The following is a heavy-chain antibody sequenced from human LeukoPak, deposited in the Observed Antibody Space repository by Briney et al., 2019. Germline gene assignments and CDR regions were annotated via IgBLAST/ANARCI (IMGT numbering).Heavy chain of an antibody. J-gene: IGHJ4*02. D-gene: IGHD2-15*01. V-gene: IGHV3-21*04. CDR2: ISSSSSYI. CDR3: AKDTGIVVVIAAMIN. CDR1: GFTFSSYS. Sequence: GGSLRLSCAASGFTFSSYSMNWVRQAPGKGLEWVSSISSSSSYIYYADSVKGRFTISRDNSKNTLYLQMNSLRAEDTAVYYCAKDTGIVVVIAAMINWGQGTLVTVSS.